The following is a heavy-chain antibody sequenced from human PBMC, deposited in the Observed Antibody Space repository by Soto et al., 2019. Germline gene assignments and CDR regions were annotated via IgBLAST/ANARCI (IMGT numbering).Heavy chain of an antibody. V-gene: IGHV1-69*01. Sequence: QVQLVQSGAEVKKPGSSVKVSCKASGGTFSSYAISWVRQAPGQGLEWMGGIIPIFGTANYAQKFQGRVTITADESTSTADMELSSLRSEDTAVYYCAGDLGYCSGGSCPFDIWGQGTMVTVSS. CDR3: AGDLGYCSGGSCPFDI. J-gene: IGHJ3*02. CDR2: IIPIFGTA. D-gene: IGHD2-15*01. CDR1: GGTFSSYA.